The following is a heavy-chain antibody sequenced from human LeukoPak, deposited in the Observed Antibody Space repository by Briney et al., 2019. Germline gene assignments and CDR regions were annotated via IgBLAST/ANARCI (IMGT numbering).Heavy chain of an antibody. Sequence: QPGRSLRLSCAASGFTFSSYGMHWVRQAPGKGLEWVAGISYDGSNKYYADSVKGRFTISRDNSKNTLYLQMNSLRAEDTAVYYCAKQLTYYYGSGNSYRGAFDIWGQGTMVTVSS. CDR2: ISYDGSNK. V-gene: IGHV3-30*18. D-gene: IGHD3-10*01. CDR3: AKQLTYYYGSGNSYRGAFDI. CDR1: GFTFSSYG. J-gene: IGHJ3*02.